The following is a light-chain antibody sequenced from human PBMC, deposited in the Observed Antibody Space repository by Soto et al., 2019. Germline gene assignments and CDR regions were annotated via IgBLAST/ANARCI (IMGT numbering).Light chain of an antibody. CDR1: QSVSNY. J-gene: IGKJ5*01. CDR3: QQRSNWPLT. CDR2: DAI. Sequence: EIVLTRSPATLSLSPGDRATLSCRASQSVSNYLAWYQQKPGQAPRLLIYDAINRATGIPARFSGSGSGPDFTLTISSLEPEDFAVYYCQQRSNWPLTFGQGTRLEIK. V-gene: IGKV3-11*01.